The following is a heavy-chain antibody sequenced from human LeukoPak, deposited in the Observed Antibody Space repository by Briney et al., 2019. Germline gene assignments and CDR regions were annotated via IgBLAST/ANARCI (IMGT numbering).Heavy chain of an antibody. D-gene: IGHD4-23*01. CDR1: GFTFSSYG. V-gene: IGHV3-33*01. Sequence: PGGSLRLSCAASGFTFSSYGMHWVRQAPGKGLEWVAVIWYDGSNKYYADSVKGRFTISRDNSKNTLYLQMNSLRAEDTAVYYCAREIRYGGSTNWFDPWGQGTLVTVSS. CDR2: IWYDGSNK. CDR3: AREIRYGGSTNWFDP. J-gene: IGHJ5*02.